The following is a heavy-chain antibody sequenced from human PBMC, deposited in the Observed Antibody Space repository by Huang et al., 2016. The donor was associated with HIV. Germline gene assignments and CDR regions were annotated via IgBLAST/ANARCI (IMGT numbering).Heavy chain of an antibody. Sequence: QVLLVQSGAEVRKPGSSVKVYCTAFGGTFSSYAISWVRPAPGQGLEWMGGIIPICGTANYPQKFQGRVTITVDESTNTGYMELTRLTSEDTAVYYCARTAYSYGFRQGYNWFDPWGQGTPVTVSS. CDR1: GGTFSSYA. CDR3: ARTAYSYGFRQGYNWFDP. J-gene: IGHJ5*02. D-gene: IGHD5-18*01. V-gene: IGHV1-69*13. CDR2: IIPICGTA.